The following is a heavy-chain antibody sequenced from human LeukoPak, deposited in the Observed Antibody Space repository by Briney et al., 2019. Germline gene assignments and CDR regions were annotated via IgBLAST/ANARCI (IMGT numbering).Heavy chain of an antibody. V-gene: IGHV3-23*01. J-gene: IGHJ4*02. D-gene: IGHD3-22*01. CDR3: AKDPGYYDSSGYYPFDY. CDR2: ISGSGGST. CDR1: GFTFSSYA. Sequence: GGSLRLSCAASGFTFSSYAMSWVRQAPGKGLEWVSAISGSGGSTYYADSVKGRFTISRDNSKNTLYLQMNSLRAEDTAVYYCAKDPGYYDSSGYYPFDYWGQGTLVTVSS.